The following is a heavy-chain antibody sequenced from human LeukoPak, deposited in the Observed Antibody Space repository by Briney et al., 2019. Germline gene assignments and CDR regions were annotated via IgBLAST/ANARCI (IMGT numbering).Heavy chain of an antibody. V-gene: IGHV3-7*01. Sequence: GGSLRLSCAASGFTFNNYVMNWVRQAPGKGLEWVASINQDGSEKYYLDSVKGRFTISRDNAKNSLYLQMNSLRDEDTAVYSCARDGVRDGLYFDRWGQGTLVTVSS. CDR2: INQDGSEK. J-gene: IGHJ4*02. CDR1: GFTFNNYV. D-gene: IGHD5-24*01. CDR3: ARDGVRDGLYFDR.